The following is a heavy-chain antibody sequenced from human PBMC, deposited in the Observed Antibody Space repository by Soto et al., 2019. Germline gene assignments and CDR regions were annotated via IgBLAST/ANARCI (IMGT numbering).Heavy chain of an antibody. D-gene: IGHD3-22*01. CDR3: ARGIMGEVAITNVRAWFDP. J-gene: IGHJ5*02. Sequence: SVKVSCKASGGTFSSYAISWVRQAPGQGLEWMGGIIPIFGTANYAQKFQGRVTITADKSTSTAYMELSSLRSEDTAVYYCARGIMGEVAITNVRAWFDPWGQGTLVTVSS. CDR1: GGTFSSYA. V-gene: IGHV1-69*06. CDR2: IIPIFGTA.